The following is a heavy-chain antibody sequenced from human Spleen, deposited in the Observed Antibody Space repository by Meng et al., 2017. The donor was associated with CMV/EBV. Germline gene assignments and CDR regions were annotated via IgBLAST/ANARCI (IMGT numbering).Heavy chain of an antibody. J-gene: IGHJ4*02. CDR3: ARVEDDYGEDY. D-gene: IGHD4-17*01. Sequence: GGSLRLSCAASGFTFSSYSMNWVRQAPGKGLEWVSSISSSSTYIYYADSVKGRFTISRENAKSSLYLQMNSLRVEDTAVYYCARVEDDYGEDYWGQGTLVTVSS. CDR1: GFTFSSYS. CDR2: ISSSSTYI. V-gene: IGHV3-21*01.